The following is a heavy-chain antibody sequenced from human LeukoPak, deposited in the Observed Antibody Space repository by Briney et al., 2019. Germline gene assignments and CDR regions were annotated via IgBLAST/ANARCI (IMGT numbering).Heavy chain of an antibody. J-gene: IGHJ4*02. CDR1: FSIGSYG. D-gene: IGHD3-3*01. Sequence: PGGSLRLSCVTSFSIGSYGMHWLRQTPAKGLEGVTGVWFDGRHTYYADSVKSRFILSRDIPKNTLYLQMNSLRTEDTAIYYCARDLAFFALSPGGQGTLVTVSS. CDR3: ARDLAFFALSP. V-gene: IGHV3-33*01. CDR2: VWFDGRHT.